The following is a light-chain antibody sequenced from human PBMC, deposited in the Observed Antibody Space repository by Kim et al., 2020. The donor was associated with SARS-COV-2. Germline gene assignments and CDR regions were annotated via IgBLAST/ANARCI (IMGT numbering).Light chain of an antibody. CDR1: SLRSYY. J-gene: IGLJ3*02. V-gene: IGLV3-19*01. Sequence: ALGQTVRITCQGDSLRSYYASWYQQKPGQAPVLVIYGKNNRPSGIPDRFSGSSSGNTASVTITGAQAEDEADYYCNSRDSSGNRVFGGGTQLTVL. CDR3: NSRDSSGNRV. CDR2: GKN.